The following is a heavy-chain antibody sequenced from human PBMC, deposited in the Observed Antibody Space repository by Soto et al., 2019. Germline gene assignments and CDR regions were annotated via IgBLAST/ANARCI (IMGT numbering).Heavy chain of an antibody. D-gene: IGHD7-27*01. J-gene: IGHJ4*02. Sequence: QVHLQESGPGLVKPSETLSLTCTVSGGSINNHYWSWIRQPPGKGLEWIGYIYYTGCTNYNPSLKSRVNMSVDTSKTQFSLNLTSLTAADTAIYYCARANWYSEYWGQGTLVTVSS. CDR3: ARANWYSEY. CDR2: IYYTGCT. CDR1: GGSINNHY. V-gene: IGHV4-59*11.